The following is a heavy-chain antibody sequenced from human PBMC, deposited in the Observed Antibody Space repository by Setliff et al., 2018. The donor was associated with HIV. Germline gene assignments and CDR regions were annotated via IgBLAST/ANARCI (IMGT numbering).Heavy chain of an antibody. CDR2: ISGSGGST. V-gene: IGHV3-23*01. J-gene: IGHJ4*02. Sequence: GGSLRLSCAASGFTFSSYAMSWVRQAPGKGLEWVSAISGSGGSTYYADSVKGRFTISRDKSKNTLYLQVNSLRAADTAVYYCAKGYTYFDYWGQGTPVTVSS. CDR3: AKGYTYFDY. D-gene: IGHD1-1*01. CDR1: GFTFSSYA.